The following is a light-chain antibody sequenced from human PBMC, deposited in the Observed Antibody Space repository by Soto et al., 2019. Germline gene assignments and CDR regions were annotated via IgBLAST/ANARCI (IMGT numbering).Light chain of an antibody. Sequence: EVLLTQSPSTLALSPGDRATLSCRASQSVSSHFAWYQQKSGQAPRLLIYDASKRATGIPARCSGSGSGTDFTLTISRLAPEDSEMYYCQQYGTEPITFGQGTRLEIK. CDR1: QSVSSH. V-gene: IGKV3-11*01. J-gene: IGKJ5*01. CDR3: QQYGTEPIT. CDR2: DAS.